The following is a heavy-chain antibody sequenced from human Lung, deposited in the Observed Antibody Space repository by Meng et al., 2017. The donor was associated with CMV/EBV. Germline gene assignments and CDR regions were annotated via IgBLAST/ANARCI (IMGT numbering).Heavy chain of an antibody. J-gene: IGHJ4*02. CDR1: GGSFSGHY. Sequence: GSLRLSCGAYGGSFSGHYRSWIRQSPGKGLEWIGEIYHTGVTNYHPSLKSRVTISLDTSKMQYSLKLTSVTAADTAVYYCATSPDGPAEFDYWGQGVLVTVSS. V-gene: IGHV4-34*01. D-gene: IGHD6-25*01. CDR3: ATSPDGPAEFDY. CDR2: IYHTGVT.